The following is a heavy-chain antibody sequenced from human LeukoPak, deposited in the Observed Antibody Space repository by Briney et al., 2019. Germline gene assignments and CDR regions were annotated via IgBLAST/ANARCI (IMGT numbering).Heavy chain of an antibody. CDR3: AREQRSSIAAASLYYYYMDV. CDR1: GGSISSYS. D-gene: IGHD6-13*01. J-gene: IGHJ6*03. CDR2: IYYSGST. V-gene: IGHV4-59*06. Sequence: SETPSLTCTVSGGSISSYSWSWIRQHPGKGLEWIGYIYYSGSTYYNPSLKSRVTISVDTSKNQFSLKLSSVTAADTAVYYCAREQRSSIAAASLYYYYMDVWGKGTTVTVSS.